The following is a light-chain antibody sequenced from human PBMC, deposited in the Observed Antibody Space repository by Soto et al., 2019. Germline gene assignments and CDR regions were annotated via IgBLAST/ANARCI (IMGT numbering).Light chain of an antibody. CDR1: HSVTTH. V-gene: IGKV3-11*01. CDR2: DAS. J-gene: IGKJ5*01. CDR3: KQRSDSIT. Sequence: EIVLTQSPDTLSLSPVERATLSCLASHSVTTHLGWFQQRPGQTPRLLIYDASTRAPGIPARFSGRGSGEDFTLTISSLEPEDFAVYYCKQRSDSITFGQGTRLEIK.